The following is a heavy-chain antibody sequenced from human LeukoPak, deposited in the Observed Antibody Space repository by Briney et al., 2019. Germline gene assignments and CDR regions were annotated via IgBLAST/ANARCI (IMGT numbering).Heavy chain of an antibody. J-gene: IGHJ4*02. V-gene: IGHV3-49*04. CDR3: TRDRGAYNLYDY. D-gene: IGHD1-1*01. CDR1: GFTFSSYA. Sequence: GGSLRLSCAASGFTFSSYALSWVRQAPGKGLEWVGFIRSKAYGETADYAASVKGRFTISRDDSKAIAYLQMNSLKTEDTAVYHCTRDRGAYNLYDYWGQGTLVTVSS. CDR2: IRSKAYGETA.